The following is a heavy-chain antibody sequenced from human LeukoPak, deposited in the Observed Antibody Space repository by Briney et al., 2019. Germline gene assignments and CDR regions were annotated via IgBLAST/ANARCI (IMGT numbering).Heavy chain of an antibody. CDR3: ARGVVAYFFDY. Sequence: ASVKVSCKASGYTFTGYYMHWVRQAPGQGLEWMGIINPSGGSTSYAQKFQGRVTMTRDMSTSTVYMELSSLRSEDTAVYYCARGVVAYFFDYWGQGTLVTVSS. J-gene: IGHJ4*02. CDR2: INPSGGST. V-gene: IGHV1-46*01. CDR1: GYTFTGYY. D-gene: IGHD3-22*01.